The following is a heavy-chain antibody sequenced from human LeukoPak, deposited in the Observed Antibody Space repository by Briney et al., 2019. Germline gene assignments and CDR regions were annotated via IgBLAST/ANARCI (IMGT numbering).Heavy chain of an antibody. Sequence: ASVKVSCKASGGTFTSYAISWVRQAPGQGREWMGGIIPNFGRANYAQKLQGRVTITADESTSTAYMELSTLTSADTAVYYCAREMITFGGVIVNAFDIWGQGTMVTVSS. CDR3: AREMITFGGVIVNAFDI. J-gene: IGHJ3*02. CDR1: GGTFTSYA. D-gene: IGHD3-16*02. CDR2: IIPNFGRA. V-gene: IGHV1-69*13.